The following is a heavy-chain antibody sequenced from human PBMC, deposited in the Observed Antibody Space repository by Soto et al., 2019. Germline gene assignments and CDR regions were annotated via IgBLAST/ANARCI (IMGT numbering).Heavy chain of an antibody. J-gene: IGHJ4*02. V-gene: IGHV3-30*18. CDR2: ISYDGSNK. CDR1: GFTFSSYG. CDR3: AKDHRSGSYGY. D-gene: IGHD1-26*01. Sequence: QVQLVESGGGVVQPGRSLRLSCAASGFTFSSYGMHWVRQAPGKGLEWVAVISYDGSNKYYADSVKGRFTISRDNSKNTLDLQMNSLRAEDTAVYYCAKDHRSGSYGYWVQGTLVTVSS.